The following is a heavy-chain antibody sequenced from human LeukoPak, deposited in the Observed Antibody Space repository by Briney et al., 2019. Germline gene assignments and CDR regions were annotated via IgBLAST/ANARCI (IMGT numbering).Heavy chain of an antibody. CDR3: ARGTMVQGVIGDY. D-gene: IGHD3-10*01. V-gene: IGHV4-61*01. Sequence: SETLPLTCTVSGGSVRSGSYYWSWIRQPPGKGLEWIGYLYYSGSTNYNPSLKSRVTISIDTSKNQFSLKLTSVTAADTAVYYCARGTMVQGVIGDYWGQGTLVTVSS. J-gene: IGHJ4*02. CDR2: LYYSGST. CDR1: GGSVRSGSYY.